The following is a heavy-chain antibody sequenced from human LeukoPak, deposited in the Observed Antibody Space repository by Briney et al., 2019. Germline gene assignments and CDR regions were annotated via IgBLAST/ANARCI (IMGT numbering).Heavy chain of an antibody. V-gene: IGHV3-23*01. CDR1: GFTFNNYA. Sequence: GGSLRFSCAASGFTFNNYAMSWVRQAPGKGLEWVSAISGSGGPTYYADSVKGRFTISRDNTKNTLYLQMNSLRVEDTAVYYCAKDLEPCSSSWYYFEYWGQGTLVTVSS. D-gene: IGHD6-13*01. CDR2: ISGSGGPT. CDR3: AKDLEPCSSSWYYFEY. J-gene: IGHJ4*02.